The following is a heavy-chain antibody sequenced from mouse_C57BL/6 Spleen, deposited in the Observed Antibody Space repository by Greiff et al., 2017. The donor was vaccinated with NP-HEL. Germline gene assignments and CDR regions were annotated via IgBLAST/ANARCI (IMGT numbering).Heavy chain of an antibody. Sequence: VHVKQSGPELVKPGASVKMSCKASGYTFTDYNMHWVKQSHGKSLEWIGYINPNNGGTSYNQKFKGKATLTVNKSSSTAYMELRSLTSEDSAVYYCARGSHYYAMDYWGQGTSVTVSS. D-gene: IGHD1-1*02. J-gene: IGHJ4*01. CDR2: INPNNGGT. CDR3: ARGSHYYAMDY. CDR1: GYTFTDYN. V-gene: IGHV1-22*01.